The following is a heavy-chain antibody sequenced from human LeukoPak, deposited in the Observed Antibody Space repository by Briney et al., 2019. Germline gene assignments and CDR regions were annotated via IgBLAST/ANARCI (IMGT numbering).Heavy chain of an antibody. CDR3: ARGRVGATLEYFQH. V-gene: IGHV4-39*07. CDR1: GGSISSSSYY. CDR2: IYYSGST. D-gene: IGHD1-26*01. J-gene: IGHJ1*01. Sequence: SETLSLTCTVSGGSISSSSYYWGWIRQPPGKGLEWIGSIYYSGSTYYNPSLKSRVTISVDTSKNQFSLKLSSVTAADTAVYYCARGRVGATLEYFQHWGQGTVVTVSS.